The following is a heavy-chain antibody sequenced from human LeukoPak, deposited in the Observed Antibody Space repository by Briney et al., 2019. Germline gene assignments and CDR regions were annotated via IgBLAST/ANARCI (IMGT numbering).Heavy chain of an antibody. CDR3: AKDAYYDFWSGYPPHY. Sequence: PEGSLRLSCAASGFTLRGYAMSWVRQAPGKGLEWVSAISGSGGSTYYADSVKGRFTISRDNSKNTLYVQMNSLRAEDTAVYYCAKDAYYDFWSGYPPHYWGQGTLVTVSS. J-gene: IGHJ4*02. D-gene: IGHD3-3*01. CDR2: ISGSGGST. V-gene: IGHV3-23*01. CDR1: GFTLRGYA.